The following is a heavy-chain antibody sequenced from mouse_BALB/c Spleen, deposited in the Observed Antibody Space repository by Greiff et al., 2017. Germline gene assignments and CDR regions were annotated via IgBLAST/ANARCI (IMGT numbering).Heavy chain of an antibody. J-gene: IGHJ3*01. Sequence: DVKLVESGGGLVQPGGSMKLSCVASGFTFSNYWMNWVRQSPEKGLEWVAEIRLKSNNYATHYAESVKGRFTISRDDSKSSVYLQMNNLRAEDTGIYYCTRPGGYYLSWFAYWGQGTLVTVSA. CDR3: TRPGGYYLSWFAY. CDR2: IRLKSNNYAT. D-gene: IGHD2-3*01. V-gene: IGHV6-6*02. CDR1: GFTFSNYW.